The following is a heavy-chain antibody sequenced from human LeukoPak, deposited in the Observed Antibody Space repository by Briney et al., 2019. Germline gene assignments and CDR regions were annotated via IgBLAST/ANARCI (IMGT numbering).Heavy chain of an antibody. CDR3: ARHVGRGKRYAGFGDGLYYYYYYGMDV. V-gene: IGHV5-51*01. D-gene: IGHD3-10*01. CDR1: GYSFTTYW. J-gene: IGHJ6*02. CDR2: IYPGDSDT. Sequence: HGESLKISCKGSGYSFTTYWIGWLRQMPGKGLEWMGIIYPGDSDTRYSPSFQGQVTISADKSISTAYLQWSSLKASDTAMYYCARHVGRGKRYAGFGDGLYYYYYYGMDVWGQGTTVTVSS.